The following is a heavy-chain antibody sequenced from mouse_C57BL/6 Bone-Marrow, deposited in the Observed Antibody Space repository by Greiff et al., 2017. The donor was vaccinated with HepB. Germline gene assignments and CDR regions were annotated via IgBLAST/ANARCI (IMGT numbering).Heavy chain of an antibody. J-gene: IGHJ1*03. CDR3: ARSFFDWYFDV. CDR1: GYTFTSYW. CDR2: IDPSDSYT. V-gene: IGHV1-50*01. Sequence: VQLQQSGAELVKPGASVKLSCKASGYTFTSYWMQWVKQRPGQGLEWIGEIDPSDSYTNYNQKFKGKATLTVDTSSSTAYMQLSSLTSEDSAVYYCARSFFDWYFDVWGTGTTVTVSS.